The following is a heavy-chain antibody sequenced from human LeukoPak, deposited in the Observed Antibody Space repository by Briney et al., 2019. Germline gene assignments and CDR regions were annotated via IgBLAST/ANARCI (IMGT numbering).Heavy chain of an antibody. Sequence: SETLSLTCAVYGGSFSGYYWSWIRQPPGKGLEWIGEINHSGSTNYNPSLKSRVTISVDTSKNQFSLKLSPVTAADTAVYYCARGQRLPFDYWGQGTLVTVSS. CDR2: INHSGST. CDR3: ARGQRLPFDY. V-gene: IGHV4-34*01. J-gene: IGHJ4*02. CDR1: GGSFSGYY.